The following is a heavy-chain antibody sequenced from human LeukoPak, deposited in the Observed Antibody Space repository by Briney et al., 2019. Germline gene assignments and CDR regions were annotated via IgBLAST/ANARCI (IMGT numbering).Heavy chain of an antibody. V-gene: IGHV3-23*01. CDR1: GFTFSSYA. J-gene: IGHJ6*02. Sequence: QPGGSLRLSCAASGFTFSSYAMSWVRQAPGKGLEWVSAISGSGGSTYYADSVKGRFTISRDNSKNTLYLQMNSLRAEDTAVYYCAKAPVPHYYYYGMDVWGQGTTVTVPS. D-gene: IGHD2-2*01. CDR2: ISGSGGST. CDR3: AKAPVPHYYYYGMDV.